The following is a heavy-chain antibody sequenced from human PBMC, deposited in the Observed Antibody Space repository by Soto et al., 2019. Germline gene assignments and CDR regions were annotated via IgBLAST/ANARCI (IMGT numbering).Heavy chain of an antibody. Sequence: GGSLRLSCAASGFSFSKYGMHWVRQAPGKGLEWVAFVSSDGNNKYYGDSVKGRFTISRDNSKNMVFLQVDSLRVDDTAVYYCAKGRVIQLLPIWPDPWGQGTLVTVS. CDR2: VSSDGNNK. CDR3: AKGRVIQLLPIWPDP. CDR1: GFSFSKYG. J-gene: IGHJ5*02. D-gene: IGHD2-2*01. V-gene: IGHV3-30*18.